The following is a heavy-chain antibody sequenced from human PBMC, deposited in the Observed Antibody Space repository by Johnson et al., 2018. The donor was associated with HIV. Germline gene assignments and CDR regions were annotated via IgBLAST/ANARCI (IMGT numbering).Heavy chain of an antibody. V-gene: IGHV3-74*02. CDR1: GFTFSSYW. CDR2: INSDGSST. CDR3: ARVGGSGMLDAFDI. Sequence: VQLVESGGGLVQPGGSLRLSCVVSGFTFSSYWMHWVRQAPGKGLVWVSHINSDGSSTNYADSVKGRFTISRDNAKNTLYLQMNSLRAGDSAVYYCARVGGSGMLDAFDIWGQGTVVTVSS. D-gene: IGHD1-26*01. J-gene: IGHJ3*02.